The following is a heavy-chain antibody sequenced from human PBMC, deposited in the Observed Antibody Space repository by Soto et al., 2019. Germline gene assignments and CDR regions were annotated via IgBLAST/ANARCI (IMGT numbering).Heavy chain of an antibody. V-gene: IGHV3-30-3*01. CDR1: GFTFSNYI. CDR2: ILHDGNNK. Sequence: QVQLVESGGGVVQPGRSLRLSCAASGFTFSNYIMHWVRQAPGKGLEWVAIILHDGNNKYYADSVKGRFTISRDNSKNTLYLQMNSLRTEDTAIYYCARDDEGGSYCDLGYWGQGNLVTVSS. CDR3: ARDDEGGSYCDLGY. J-gene: IGHJ4*02. D-gene: IGHD3-10*01.